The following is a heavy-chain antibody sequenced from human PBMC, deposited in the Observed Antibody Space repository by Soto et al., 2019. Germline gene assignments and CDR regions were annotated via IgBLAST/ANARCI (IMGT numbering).Heavy chain of an antibody. CDR3: AQNVDGSAFEY. CDR1: GFTFSNYG. J-gene: IGHJ4*02. Sequence: QVQLVESGGGVVQPGRSLTVSCAASGFTFSNYGMHWVRQPPGKGLEWVAVISYDGNDRHYTDSVKGQFTISRDNSNKTLYLQMNSLRAEDTAVYYCAQNVDGSAFEYWGQGTLVTGSS. CDR2: ISYDGNDR. V-gene: IGHV3-30*03.